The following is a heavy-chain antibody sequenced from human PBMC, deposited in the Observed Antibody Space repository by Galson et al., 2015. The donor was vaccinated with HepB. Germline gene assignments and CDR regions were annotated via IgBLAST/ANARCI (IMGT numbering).Heavy chain of an antibody. CDR1: GFTFSSYW. CDR3: ARDSTAASTYYDILTGYSIQVYFDY. J-gene: IGHJ4*02. Sequence: SLRLSCAASGFTFSSYWMSWVRQAPGKGLEWVANIKQDGNEKYYVDSVKGRFTISRDNAKNSLYLQMNSLRAEDTAVYYCARDSTAASTYYDILTGYSIQVYFDYWGQGTLVAVSS. D-gene: IGHD3-9*01. V-gene: IGHV3-7*01. CDR2: IKQDGNEK.